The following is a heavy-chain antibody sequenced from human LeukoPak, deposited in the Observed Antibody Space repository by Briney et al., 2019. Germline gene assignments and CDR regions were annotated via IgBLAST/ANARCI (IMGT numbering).Heavy chain of an antibody. Sequence: GGSLRLSCAASGFTFSSFGMHWVRQAPGKGLEWVAYIRYDGGNKKYADSLEGRFTISRDNSKNALYLQIDSLRPEDTAVYYCAKKGGAAFYNWFDPWGQGTLVTVSS. D-gene: IGHD1-26*01. CDR2: IRYDGGNK. CDR1: GFTFSSFG. J-gene: IGHJ5*02. CDR3: AKKGGAAFYNWFDP. V-gene: IGHV3-30*02.